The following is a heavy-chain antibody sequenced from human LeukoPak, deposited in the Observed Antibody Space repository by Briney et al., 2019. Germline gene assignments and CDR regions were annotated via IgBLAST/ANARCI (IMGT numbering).Heavy chain of an antibody. CDR1: GGSISSGGYS. J-gene: IGHJ5*02. V-gene: IGHV4-30-2*01. D-gene: IGHD2-2*01. CDR3: ARAEPAASVWSDP. Sequence: SETLSLTCAVSGGSISSGGYSWSWIRQPPGKGLEWIGYIYHSGSTYYNPSLKSRVTISVDRSKNQFSLKLSSVTAADTAVYYCARAEPAASVWSDPWGQGTLVTVSS. CDR2: IYHSGST.